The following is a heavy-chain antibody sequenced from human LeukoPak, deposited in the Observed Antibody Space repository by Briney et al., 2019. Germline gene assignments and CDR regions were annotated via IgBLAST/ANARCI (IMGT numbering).Heavy chain of an antibody. CDR1: GFNFSNYW. CDR2: IKQDGSEK. Sequence: GGSLRLSCAASGFNFSNYWMNWVRRAPGKGLEWVANIKQDGSEKYYVDSVKGRFTISRDNVKNSLYLQMNSLRAEDTAVYYCARDGRGYSWDYWGQGTLVTVSS. D-gene: IGHD2-15*01. J-gene: IGHJ4*02. CDR3: ARDGRGYSWDY. V-gene: IGHV3-7*01.